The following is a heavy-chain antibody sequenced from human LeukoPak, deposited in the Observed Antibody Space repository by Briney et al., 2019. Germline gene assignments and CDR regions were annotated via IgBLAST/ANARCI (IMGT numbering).Heavy chain of an antibody. Sequence: GGSLRLSCAASGFTFSSYCMHWVRQSPGKGLEWVAVIWYDGSNKYYADSVKGRFTISRDNSKNTLYLHMNSLRAEDKAVYYCARRGVIDYYYYYGMDFWGQGTTVTVSS. CDR3: ARRGVIDYYYYYGMDF. V-gene: IGHV3-33*01. CDR2: IWYDGSNK. J-gene: IGHJ6*02. D-gene: IGHD3-16*02. CDR1: GFTFSSYC.